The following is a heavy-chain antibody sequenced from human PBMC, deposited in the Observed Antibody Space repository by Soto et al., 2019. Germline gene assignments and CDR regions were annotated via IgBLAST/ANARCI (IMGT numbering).Heavy chain of an antibody. V-gene: IGHV1-2*02. J-gene: IGHJ3*02. CDR2: INPNSGGT. CDR3: AGDSDVLRFLERLSHGAFDI. CDR1: GYTFTGYY. D-gene: IGHD3-3*01. Sequence: ASVKVSSKASGYTFTGYYMLWMRQALGQGPGWRGWINPNSGGTNYAQKVQGRVTVTRNTSISTAYMELSRVISDDTAVYYCAGDSDVLRFLERLSHGAFDIWGQGTMVTVSS.